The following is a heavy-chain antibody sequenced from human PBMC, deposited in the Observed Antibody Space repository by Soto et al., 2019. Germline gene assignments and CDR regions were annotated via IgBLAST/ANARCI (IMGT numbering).Heavy chain of an antibody. Sequence: ASVKVYFKAPGHTFTSCGINGVRQAPGQGLEWMGWISAYNGNTHYAQKLQVRVTMTTDTSTSTAYIVLRSLRSNATAVYYCAGDREGVGGPTARSYGMDVWDQGTRGTVSS. CDR3: AGDREGVGGPTARSYGMDV. D-gene: IGHD2-2*01. CDR2: ISAYNGNT. V-gene: IGHV1-18*04. CDR1: GHTFTSCG. J-gene: IGHJ6*02.